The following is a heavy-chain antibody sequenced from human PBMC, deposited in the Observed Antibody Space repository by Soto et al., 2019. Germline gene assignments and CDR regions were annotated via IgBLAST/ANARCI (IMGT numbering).Heavy chain of an antibody. J-gene: IGHJ4*02. CDR3: ARDPGYSFDY. Sequence: QVQLVQSGAEARKPGASVKVSCKASGYTFTSYGVIWVRQAPGQGLEWMGWISAHSGDTKYEERFQGRVTMTTDTSTGTAYMELRNLRSDDTAIYYCARDPGYSFDYGGQGTLVTVSS. CDR1: GYTFTSYG. V-gene: IGHV1-18*04. CDR2: ISAHSGDT.